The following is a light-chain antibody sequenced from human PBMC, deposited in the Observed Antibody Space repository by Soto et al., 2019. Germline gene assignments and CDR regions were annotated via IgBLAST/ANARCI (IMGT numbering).Light chain of an antibody. J-gene: IGKJ2*01. V-gene: IGKV1-39*01. Sequence: IHMTQSPSSLSASVGDRVTVTCRASQRITTYVNWYQQKPGEAPKLLISTSGTLQRGVPSRFSGSGSGTDFTLTITSLQPADFVTYFCQQTYSTPYTFGQGTKLEIK. CDR3: QQTYSTPYT. CDR2: TSG. CDR1: QRITTY.